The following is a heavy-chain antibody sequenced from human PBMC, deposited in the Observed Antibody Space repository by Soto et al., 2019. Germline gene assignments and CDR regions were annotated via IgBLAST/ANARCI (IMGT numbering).Heavy chain of an antibody. CDR1: GFTVSSDL. D-gene: IGHD4-17*01. Sequence: EVQLVASGGGLVQPGGSLRLSCAASGFTVSSDLLHWVRQAPGKGLVWVSRINSDGSSTSFADSVKGRFTSSRDNAKNTLYLQINSLRAEDTAVYYCARVNYGDYGGVYDYWGQGTLVTVSS. J-gene: IGHJ4*02. CDR3: ARVNYGDYGGVYDY. V-gene: IGHV3-74*01. CDR2: INSDGSST.